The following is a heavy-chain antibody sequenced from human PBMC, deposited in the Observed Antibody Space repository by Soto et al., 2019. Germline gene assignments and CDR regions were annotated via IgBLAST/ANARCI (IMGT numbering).Heavy chain of an antibody. CDR2: INHSGST. D-gene: IGHD2-15*01. CDR1: GGSFSGYY. Sequence: SETLSLTCAVYGGSFSGYYWSWIRQPPGKGLEWIGEINHSGSTNYNPSLKSRVTISVDTSKNQFSLKLSSVTAADTAVYYCAGRDCSGGSCLFDYWGQGTLVTVSS. J-gene: IGHJ4*02. V-gene: IGHV4-34*01. CDR3: AGRDCSGGSCLFDY.